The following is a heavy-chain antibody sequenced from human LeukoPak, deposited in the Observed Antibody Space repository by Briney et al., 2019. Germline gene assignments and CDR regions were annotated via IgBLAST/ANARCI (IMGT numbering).Heavy chain of an antibody. V-gene: IGHV1-46*01. CDR2: INPSGGST. Sequence: ASVKVSCKASGYTFTSYYMHWVRQAPGQGLEWMGIINPSGGSTSYAQKFQGRVTMTRDTSTSTVYMELSSLRSEDTAVYYCARDQSVVVVAATRVSHRFDPWGQGTLVTVSS. J-gene: IGHJ5*02. D-gene: IGHD2-15*01. CDR3: ARDQSVVVVAATRVSHRFDP. CDR1: GYTFTSYY.